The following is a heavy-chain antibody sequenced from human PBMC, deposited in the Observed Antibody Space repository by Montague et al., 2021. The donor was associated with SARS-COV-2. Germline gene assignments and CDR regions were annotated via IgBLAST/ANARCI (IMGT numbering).Heavy chain of an antibody. Sequence: SLRLSCAASGFTFSFYAMSLFRQAPGKGLQWVSVIYSGGSSTYYSDSVKVRFTISRDNSKDTLYLQMNSLRAEDTAVYYCAKRLDDYFDYWGQGTLVTVSS. CDR1: GFTFSFYA. D-gene: IGHD1-1*01. J-gene: IGHJ4*02. CDR2: IYSGGSST. V-gene: IGHV3-23*03. CDR3: AKRLDDYFDY.